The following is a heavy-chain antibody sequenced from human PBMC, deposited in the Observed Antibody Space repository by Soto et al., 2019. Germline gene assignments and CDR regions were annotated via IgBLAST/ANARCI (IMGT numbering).Heavy chain of an antibody. CDR1: GYTFTGYD. Sequence: QAQLVQSGAEVKKPGASVKVSCKASGYTFTGYDINWARQATGQGLEWMGWRNPNSGNTGYPQNFQGRVTMTRDNSITTAYMELTSLRDDDSAVYYCAGEKVGSTGIDFWGQGTLVTVSS. CDR3: AGEKVGSTGIDF. D-gene: IGHD1-26*01. CDR2: RNPNSGNT. V-gene: IGHV1-8*01. J-gene: IGHJ4*02.